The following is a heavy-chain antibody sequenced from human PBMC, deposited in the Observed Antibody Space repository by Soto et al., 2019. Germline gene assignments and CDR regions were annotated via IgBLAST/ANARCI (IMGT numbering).Heavy chain of an antibody. CDR3: ARAGRIVYYDSSGYSSDY. J-gene: IGHJ4*02. D-gene: IGHD3-22*01. CDR1: GYTFTGYY. Sequence: QVQLVQSGAEVKKPGASVKVSCKASGYTFTGYYMHWVRQAPGQGLEWMGWINPNSGGTNYAQKCQGRVTMTRDTSISTAYMELSRLRSDDTAVYYCARAGRIVYYDSSGYSSDYWGQGTLVTVSS. V-gene: IGHV1-2*02. CDR2: INPNSGGT.